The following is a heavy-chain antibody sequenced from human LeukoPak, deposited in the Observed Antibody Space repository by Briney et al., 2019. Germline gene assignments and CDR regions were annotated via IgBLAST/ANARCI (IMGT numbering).Heavy chain of an antibody. V-gene: IGHV3-33*01. CDR2: IWYDASKK. CDR1: GFTFSSYA. D-gene: IGHD3-10*01. Sequence: GRSLRLSCPASGFTFSSYAMYWVRQAPGKGLEWVALIWYDASKKYYADFVKGRFTVPRDNPKNTLYLQMNSLRAEDTAVYYCARESLVDYYKSGPQSSGFEIWGQGTMVAVSS. CDR3: ARESLVDYYKSGPQSSGFEI. J-gene: IGHJ3*02.